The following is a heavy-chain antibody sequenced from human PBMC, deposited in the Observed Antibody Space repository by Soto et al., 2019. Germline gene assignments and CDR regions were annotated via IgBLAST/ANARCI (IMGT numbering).Heavy chain of an antibody. CDR2: ISYSGTT. CDR1: GDSISSNTNY. J-gene: IGHJ5*02. Sequence: QVQLQESGPGLVKPSQTLSLTCTVSGDSISSNTNYWSWIRQPPGEGLEWIGFISYSGTTSYSPSLKSRVAISLDTSKNAFSLRLRSVTATDTAVYFCARGRGYSYGLDPWGQGTLVTVSS. CDR3: ARGRGYSYGLDP. V-gene: IGHV4-30-4*01. D-gene: IGHD5-12*01.